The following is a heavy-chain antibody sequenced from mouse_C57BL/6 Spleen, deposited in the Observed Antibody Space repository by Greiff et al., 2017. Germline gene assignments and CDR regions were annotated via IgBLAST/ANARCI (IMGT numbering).Heavy chain of an antibody. CDR3: ARRGVLLRYYAMDY. D-gene: IGHD1-1*01. J-gene: IGHJ4*01. CDR2: ISSGSSTI. CDR1: GFTFSDYG. V-gene: IGHV5-17*01. Sequence: EVQVVESGGGLVKPGGSLKLSCAASGFTFSDYGMHWVRQAPEKGLEWVAYISSGSSTIYYADTVKGRFTISRDNAKNTLFLQMTSLRSEDTAMYYCARRGVLLRYYAMDYWGQGTSVTVSS.